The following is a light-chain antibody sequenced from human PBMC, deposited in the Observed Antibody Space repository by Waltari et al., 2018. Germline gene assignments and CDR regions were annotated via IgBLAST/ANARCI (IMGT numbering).Light chain of an antibody. CDR1: QSVTSIA. CDR2: GTS. CDR3: QHYDGSVVT. J-gene: IGKJ4*01. Sequence: DIVLTQSPGTLSLSPGDRANLSCRASQSVTSIAFTWYQQRPGQAPRLLIYGTSSRATDIPDRFSGSGSGTDFTLTISRLEPEDFAVYFCQHYDGSVVTFGGGTRVEI. V-gene: IGKV3-20*01.